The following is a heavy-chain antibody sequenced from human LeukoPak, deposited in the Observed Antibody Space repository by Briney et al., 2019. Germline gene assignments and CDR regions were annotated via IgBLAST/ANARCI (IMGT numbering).Heavy chain of an antibody. CDR3: ARRFCSGGSCIPDY. D-gene: IGHD2-15*01. Sequence: GASVKVSCKTSGYTFTDYNVYWVRQAPAQGLEGMGWINPKTGGTIYAQRFQGRVTMTKDTSITTAYMELRSLRFDDTAVYYCARRFCSGGSCIPDYWGQGTLVTVSS. CDR2: INPKTGGT. J-gene: IGHJ4*02. CDR1: GYTFTDYN. V-gene: IGHV1-2*02.